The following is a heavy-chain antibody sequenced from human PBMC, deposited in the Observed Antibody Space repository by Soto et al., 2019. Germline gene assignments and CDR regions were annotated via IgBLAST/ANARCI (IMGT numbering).Heavy chain of an antibody. J-gene: IGHJ4*02. CDR3: ARFWSWNDDVYFDY. V-gene: IGHV3-7*03. Sequence: PGGSLRLSCAASGFTFSSYWMSWVRQAPGKGLEWVANIKQDGSEKYYVDSVKGRFTISRDNAKNSLYLQMNSLRAEDTAVYYCARFWSWNDDVYFDYWGQGTLVTVSS. CDR2: IKQDGSEK. D-gene: IGHD1-1*01. CDR1: GFTFSSYW.